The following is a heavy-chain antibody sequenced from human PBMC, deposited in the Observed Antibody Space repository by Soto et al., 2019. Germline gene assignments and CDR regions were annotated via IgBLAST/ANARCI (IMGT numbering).Heavy chain of an antibody. V-gene: IGHV3-30*03. CDR3: ARGSKAGDGYNSVDYYYYGMDV. CDR1: GFTFSTYG. J-gene: IGHJ6*02. Sequence: QVQLVESGGGVVQPLRSLRLSCAVSGFTFSTYGMHWVRQAPGKGLEWVAVISYDGNYIYYADSVKGRFTISRDNSKYTLYLQMNSLRGEDTAVYYCARGSKAGDGYNSVDYYYYGMDVWGQGITVTVSS. D-gene: IGHD5-12*01. CDR2: ISYDGNYI.